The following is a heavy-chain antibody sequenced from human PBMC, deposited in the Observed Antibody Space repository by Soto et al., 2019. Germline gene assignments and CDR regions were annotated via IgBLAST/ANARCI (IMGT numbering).Heavy chain of an antibody. Sequence: QVQLQESGPGLVKPSETLALTCTVSGGSINNFHWSWIRQPPGKGLEWIGFVFSSGRTTYNPSLQSRVTISVDTSHHYFSLRMRAVIAADTATYYCARIKSGYSYGSIIDFWGQGKLVSVSS. D-gene: IGHD5-18*01. CDR2: VFSSGRT. V-gene: IGHV4-59*01. J-gene: IGHJ4*02. CDR3: ARIKSGYSYGSIIDF. CDR1: GGSINNFH.